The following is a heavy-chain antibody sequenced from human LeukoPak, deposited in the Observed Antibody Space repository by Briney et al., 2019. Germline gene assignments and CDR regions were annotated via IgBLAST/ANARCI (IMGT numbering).Heavy chain of an antibody. J-gene: IGHJ4*02. CDR2: IYSDAT. V-gene: IGHV3-74*01. CDR3: ARESYDSSGYYYGGGFDY. D-gene: IGHD3-22*01. Sequence: EGSLRLSCAASGFTFSNYWIHWVRQAPGKGLVWVSRIYSDATYYADSVKGRFTISRDNAKNTLYLQMNSLRAEDTAVYYCARESYDSSGYYYGGGFDYWGQGTLVTVSS. CDR1: GFTFSNYW.